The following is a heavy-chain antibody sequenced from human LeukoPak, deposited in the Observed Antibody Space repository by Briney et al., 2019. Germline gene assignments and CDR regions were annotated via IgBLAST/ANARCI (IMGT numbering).Heavy chain of an antibody. V-gene: IGHV3-23*01. D-gene: IGHD3-10*01. CDR1: GFTFSSYA. CDR3: AKGYSGSYGSDYYYGMDV. CDR2: ISGSGGST. Sequence: GGSLRLSCAASGFTFSSYAMSWVRQAPGKGLEWVSAISGSGGSTYYAHSVKGRFTISRDNSKNTLYLQMNSLRAEDTAVYYCAKGYSGSYGSDYYYGMDVWGQGTTVTVSS. J-gene: IGHJ6*02.